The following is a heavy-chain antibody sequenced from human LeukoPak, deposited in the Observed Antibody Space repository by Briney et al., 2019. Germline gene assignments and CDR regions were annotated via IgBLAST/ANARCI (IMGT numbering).Heavy chain of an antibody. CDR2: IYYSGSP. Sequence: SQTLSLTCTVSGGSISSSSYYWGWIRQPPGKGLEWIGSIYYSGSPYYNPSLKSRVTLSVDTSKNQFSLKLSSVTAADTAVYYCARGGKDHYGSGSYYYYGMDVWGQGTTVTVSS. CDR3: ARGGKDHYGSGSYYYYGMDV. V-gene: IGHV4-39*07. D-gene: IGHD3-10*01. CDR1: GGSISSSSYY. J-gene: IGHJ6*02.